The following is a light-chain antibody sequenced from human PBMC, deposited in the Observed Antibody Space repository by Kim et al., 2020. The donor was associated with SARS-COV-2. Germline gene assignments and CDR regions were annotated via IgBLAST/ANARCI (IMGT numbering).Light chain of an antibody. CDR1: QSVSSSY. CDR2: GAS. CDR3: QQYGNSPPRYT. Sequence: EIVLTQSPGTLSLSPGERATLSCRASQSVSSSYLSWYQQKPGQAPRLLIYGASSRATGIPDRYSGSGSGTDSAHTISRLAADGFAVYYCQQYGNSPPRYTLGQGTKLEI. J-gene: IGKJ2*01. V-gene: IGKV3-20*01.